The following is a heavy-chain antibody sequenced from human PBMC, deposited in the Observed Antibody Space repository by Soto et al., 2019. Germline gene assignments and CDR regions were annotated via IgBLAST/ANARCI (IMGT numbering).Heavy chain of an antibody. Sequence: GGSLRLSCAGSGFTPTTTPLSWVRQPPGKGLEWVTTISGTASRTYYADSVKGRFTISRDNSKNTLYLQMNSLRAEDTAVYYCAKDPAGATIPDYWGQGTLVTVSS. D-gene: IGHD1-26*01. J-gene: IGHJ4*02. CDR2: ISGTASRT. CDR1: GFTPTTTP. V-gene: IGHV3-23*01. CDR3: AKDPAGATIPDY.